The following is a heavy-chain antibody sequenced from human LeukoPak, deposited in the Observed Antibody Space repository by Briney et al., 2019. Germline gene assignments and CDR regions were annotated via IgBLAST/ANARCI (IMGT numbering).Heavy chain of an antibody. Sequence: SVKVSCKASGGTFSSYAISWVRQAPGQGLEWMGGIIPIFGTANYAQKFQGRVTITADKSTSTAYMELSSLRSKDTAVYYCARTYYYDSSGYRGSYYFDYWGQGTLVTVSS. V-gene: IGHV1-69*06. D-gene: IGHD3-22*01. CDR1: GGTFSSYA. CDR3: ARTYYYDSSGYRGSYYFDY. CDR2: IIPIFGTA. J-gene: IGHJ4*02.